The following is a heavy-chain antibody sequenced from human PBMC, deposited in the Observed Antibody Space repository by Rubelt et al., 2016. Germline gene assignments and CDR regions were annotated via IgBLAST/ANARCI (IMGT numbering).Heavy chain of an antibody. CDR3: ARTQMISFGGPIVIPGATDF. CDR1: GGSFSGYY. D-gene: IGHD3-16*02. CDR2: ISHSGST. V-gene: IGHV4-34*01. J-gene: IGHJ4*01. Sequence: QVQLQQWGAGLLKPSETLFLPCAVYGGSFSGYYWNWIRQPPGKGLEWIGQISHSGSTNYNPSLKSRVTMSVDTSKNQFSLKLGPVTSADTAVYYCARTQMISFGGPIVIPGATDFWGHGILVTVSS.